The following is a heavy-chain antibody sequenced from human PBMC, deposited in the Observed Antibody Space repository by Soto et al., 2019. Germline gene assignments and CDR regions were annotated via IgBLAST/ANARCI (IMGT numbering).Heavy chain of an antibody. CDR2: INGGNGNT. CDR3: ACNLHRYGHYPSYFDS. D-gene: IGHD4-17*01. J-gene: IGHJ4*02. CDR1: GYAFGSYT. V-gene: IGHV1-3*01. Sequence: ASVKVSCKASGYAFGSYTLHWGRQAPGQRPEWMGWINGGNGNTEYSQKFQGRVTITRDTSASTTYMELSSLRSEDTAVYFCACNLHRYGHYPSYFDSRCPAPRVTVS.